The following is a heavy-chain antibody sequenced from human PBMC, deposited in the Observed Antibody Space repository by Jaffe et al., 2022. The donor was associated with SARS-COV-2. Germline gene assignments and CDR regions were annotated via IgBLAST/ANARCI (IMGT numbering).Heavy chain of an antibody. CDR1: GFTFDDYA. Sequence: EVQLVESGGGVVQPGGSLRLSCAASGFTFDDYAMHWVRQAPGKGLEWVSLISGDGGSTYYADSVKGRFTISRDNSKNSLYLQMNSLRTEDTALYYCAKGPVDTAMVTPKDGMDVWGQGTTVTVSS. V-gene: IGHV3-43*02. CDR3: AKGPVDTAMVTPKDGMDV. CDR2: ISGDGGST. D-gene: IGHD5-18*01. J-gene: IGHJ6*02.